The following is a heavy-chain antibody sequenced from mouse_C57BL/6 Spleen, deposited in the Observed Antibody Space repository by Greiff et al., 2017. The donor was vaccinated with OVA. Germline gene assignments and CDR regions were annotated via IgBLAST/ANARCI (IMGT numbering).Heavy chain of an antibody. CDR2: ISNLAYSI. D-gene: IGHD1-1*01. CDR3: ARHYYGSSYYYAMDY. Sequence: EVMLVESGGGLVQPGGSLKLSCAASGFTFSDYGMAWVRQAPRQGPEWVAFISNLAYSIYYADTVTGRFTISRENAKNTLYLEMSSLRSEDTAMYYCARHYYGSSYYYAMDYWGQGTSVTVSS. J-gene: IGHJ4*01. V-gene: IGHV5-15*04. CDR1: GFTFSDYG.